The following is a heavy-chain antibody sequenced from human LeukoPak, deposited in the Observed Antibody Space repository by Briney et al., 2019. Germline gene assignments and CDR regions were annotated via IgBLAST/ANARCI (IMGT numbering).Heavy chain of an antibody. J-gene: IGHJ4*02. Sequence: GGSLRLSCAGAGFSFSSYSMNWVRQAPGKGLEWVSSISSSSSYISYADSVKGRFTISRDNTKDSLYLQMNSLRAEDTAVYYCARDGGDIVVVVATTKPLDNWGRGTLVIVSS. CDR2: ISSSSSYI. CDR1: GFSFSSYS. V-gene: IGHV3-21*01. D-gene: IGHD2-15*01. CDR3: ARDGGDIVVVVATTKPLDN.